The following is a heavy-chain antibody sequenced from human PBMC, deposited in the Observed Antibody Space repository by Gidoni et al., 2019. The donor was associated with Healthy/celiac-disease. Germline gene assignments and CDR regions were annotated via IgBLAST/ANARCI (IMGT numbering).Heavy chain of an antibody. CDR2: IIPILGIA. CDR1: GGTFSSYT. V-gene: IGHV1-69*08. Sequence: QAQLAQAGAEVKKPGSSVKVSCKASGGTFSSYTTSWVRQAPGQGLEWMGRIIPILGIANYEQKFQGRVTITADKSTSTAYMELSSLRSEDTAVYYCARDPAAAGAGDYWGQGTLVTVSS. D-gene: IGHD6-13*01. CDR3: ARDPAAAGAGDY. J-gene: IGHJ4*02.